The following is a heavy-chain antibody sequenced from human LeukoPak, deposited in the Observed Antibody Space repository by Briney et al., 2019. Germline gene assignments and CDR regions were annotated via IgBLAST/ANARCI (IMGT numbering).Heavy chain of an antibody. CDR2: IDNAGSIT. Sequence: GGSLRLSCAASGFTFSNYWIHWVRQAPGKGLVWVSRIDNAGSITTYADSVKGRFTISRDNAVNTLYLQMNSLRVEDTAVYYCVRSAFHAGSGNYYDYWGQGTLVTDSS. CDR1: GFTFSNYW. CDR3: VRSAFHAGSGNYYDY. J-gene: IGHJ4*02. V-gene: IGHV3-74*03. D-gene: IGHD3-22*01.